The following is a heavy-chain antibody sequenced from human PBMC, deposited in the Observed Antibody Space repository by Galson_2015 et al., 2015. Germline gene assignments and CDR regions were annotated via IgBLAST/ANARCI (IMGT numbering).Heavy chain of an antibody. Sequence: ETLSLTCSVSGDPINSHFWSWIRQPPGKGLEWIGYIYYTGSTNYNPSLRGRVTISLDTSKNQFSLKLGSVTAADTALYYCARDASYGMDVWGQGTTVTVSS. CDR3: ARDASYGMDV. V-gene: IGHV4-59*11. CDR2: IYYTGST. CDR1: GDPINSHF. J-gene: IGHJ6*02.